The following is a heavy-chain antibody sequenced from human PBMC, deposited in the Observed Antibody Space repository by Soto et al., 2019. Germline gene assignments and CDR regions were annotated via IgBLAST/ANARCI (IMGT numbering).Heavy chain of an antibody. CDR3: ARTYYYGSGSYYWPFDY. CDR1: GGSISSYY. J-gene: IGHJ4*02. V-gene: IGHV4-59*01. CDR2: IYYSGST. D-gene: IGHD3-10*01. Sequence: QVQLQESGPGLVKPSETLSLTCTVSGGSISSYYWSWIRQPPGKGLEWIGYIYYSGSTNYNPSLKSRVTISVDTSKNQFSLKLSSETAADTAVYYCARTYYYGSGSYYWPFDYWGQGTLVTVSS.